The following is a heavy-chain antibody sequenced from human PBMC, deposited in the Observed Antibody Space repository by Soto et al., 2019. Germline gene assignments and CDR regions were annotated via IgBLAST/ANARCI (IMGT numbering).Heavy chain of an antibody. Sequence: PSETLSLTCAVSGGSISSSNCWSWVRQPPGKGLEWIGEIYHSGSTNYNPSLKSRVTISVDKSKNQFSLKLSSVTAADTAVYYCARVEGRFYYGMDVWGQGTTVT. J-gene: IGHJ6*02. V-gene: IGHV4-4*02. CDR3: ARVEGRFYYGMDV. CDR1: GGSISSSNC. CDR2: IYHSGST.